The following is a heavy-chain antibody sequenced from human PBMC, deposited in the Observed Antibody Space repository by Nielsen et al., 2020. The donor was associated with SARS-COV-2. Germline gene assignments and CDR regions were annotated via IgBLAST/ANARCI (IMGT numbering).Heavy chain of an antibody. Sequence: GESLKISCQGSGYSFTSYWIGWVRQMPGKGLEWMGRIDPSDSYTNYSPSFQGHVTISADKSISTAYLQWSSLKASDTAMYYCARHGRGYSSSWTDYWGQGTLVTVSS. J-gene: IGHJ4*02. D-gene: IGHD6-6*01. CDR3: ARHGRGYSSSWTDY. CDR1: GYSFTSYW. CDR2: IDPSDSYT. V-gene: IGHV5-10-1*01.